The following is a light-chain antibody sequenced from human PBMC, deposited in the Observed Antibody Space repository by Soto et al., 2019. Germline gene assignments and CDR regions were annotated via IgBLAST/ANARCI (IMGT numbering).Light chain of an antibody. J-gene: IGKJ2*01. CDR2: PAS. CDR1: QDSRND. Sequence: AIQMTQSPSSLSASVGDRVTITCRASQDSRNDLGWYQQRPGKAPKLLISPASNLQSGVPSRFSGSGSGTDFTLTISSLQPEDFATYFCLQHSNFPFTFGQGTKLRVK. V-gene: IGKV1-6*01. CDR3: LQHSNFPFT.